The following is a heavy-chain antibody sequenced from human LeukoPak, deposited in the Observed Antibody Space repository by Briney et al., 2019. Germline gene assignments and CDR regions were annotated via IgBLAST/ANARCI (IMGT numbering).Heavy chain of an antibody. Sequence: ASVRVSCKASGYTFTSYYMHWVRQAPGQGLEWMGIINPSGGSASYAQKLQGRVTMTRDMSTSTVYMELSSLRSEDTAVYYCARAGLTYYYDSSGSQEADAFDIWGQGTMVTVSS. J-gene: IGHJ3*02. CDR1: GYTFTSYY. D-gene: IGHD3-22*01. CDR2: INPSGGSA. V-gene: IGHV1-46*01. CDR3: ARAGLTYYYDSSGSQEADAFDI.